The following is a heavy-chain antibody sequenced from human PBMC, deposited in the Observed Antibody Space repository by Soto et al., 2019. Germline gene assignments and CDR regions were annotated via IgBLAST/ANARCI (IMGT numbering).Heavy chain of an antibody. CDR2: IFSSDEK. J-gene: IGHJ6*02. D-gene: IGHD5-12*01. CDR3: ARRGALATTDYYYYYGMDV. V-gene: IGHV2-26*01. CDR1: GFSLSNARMG. Sequence: GSGPTLVNPTETLTLTCTVSGFSLSNARMGVSWIRQPPGKALEWLAHIFSSDEKSYSTSLKSRLTISKDTSKSQVVLTMTNMDPVDTATYYCARRGALATTDYYYYYGMDVWGQGTTVTVSS.